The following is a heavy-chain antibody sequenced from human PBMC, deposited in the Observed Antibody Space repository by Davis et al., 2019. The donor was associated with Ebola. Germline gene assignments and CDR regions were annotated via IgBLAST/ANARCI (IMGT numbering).Heavy chain of an antibody. CDR1: GYSFTSYW. CDR2: IYPGDSDT. CDR3: ARLRGGSGSNYYFDY. V-gene: IGHV5-51*01. Sequence: NVSCKGSGYSFTSYWIGWARQMPGKGLEWMGIIYPGDSDTRYSPSFQGQVTISADKSISTAYLQWSSLKASDTAMYYCARLRGGSGSNYYFDYWGQGTLVTVSS. D-gene: IGHD1-26*01. J-gene: IGHJ4*02.